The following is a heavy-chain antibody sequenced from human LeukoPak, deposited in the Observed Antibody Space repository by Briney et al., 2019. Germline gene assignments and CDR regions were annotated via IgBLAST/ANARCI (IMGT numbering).Heavy chain of an antibody. J-gene: IGHJ3*02. CDR3: AKGNVKPRYYYDSSGPPGAFDI. Sequence: GGTLRLSCAASGFTFSSYAMSWVRQAPGKGLEWVSAISGSGGSTYYADSVKGRFTISRDNSKNTLYLQMNSLRAEDTAVYYCAKGNVKPRYYYDSSGPPGAFDIWGQGTMVTVSS. V-gene: IGHV3-23*01. D-gene: IGHD3-22*01. CDR2: ISGSGGST. CDR1: GFTFSSYA.